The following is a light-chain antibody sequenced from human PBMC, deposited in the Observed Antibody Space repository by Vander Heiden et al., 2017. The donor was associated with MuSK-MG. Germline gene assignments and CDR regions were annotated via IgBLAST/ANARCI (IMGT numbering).Light chain of an antibody. CDR1: QSVSSN. Sequence: EIVMTQSPATLSVSPGERATLSCSASQSVSSNLAWYQQKPGQAPRLLIYGASTRATGIPARFSGSGSGTEFTLTISSLQSEDFAVYYCQQCNNWPRGTFGQGTKVEIK. J-gene: IGKJ1*01. CDR2: GAS. CDR3: QQCNNWPRGT. V-gene: IGKV3-15*01.